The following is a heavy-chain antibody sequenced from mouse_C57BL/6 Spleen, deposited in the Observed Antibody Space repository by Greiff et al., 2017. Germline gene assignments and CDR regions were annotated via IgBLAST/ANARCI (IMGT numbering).Heavy chain of an antibody. Sequence: VKLVESGAELVKPGASVKISCKASGYAFSSYWMNWVKQRPGKGLEWIGLIYPGDGDTNYNGKFKGKATLTADKSSSTAYMQLSSLTSEDSAVYFCARPSIRGYAMDYWGQGTSVTVSS. CDR1: GYAFSSYW. J-gene: IGHJ4*01. CDR3: ARPSIRGYAMDY. D-gene: IGHD1-3*01. CDR2: IYPGDGDT. V-gene: IGHV1-80*01.